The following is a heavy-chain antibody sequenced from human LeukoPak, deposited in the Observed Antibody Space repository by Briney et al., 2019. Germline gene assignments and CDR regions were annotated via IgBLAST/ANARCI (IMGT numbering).Heavy chain of an antibody. CDR2: INHSGST. CDR1: GGSFSGYY. D-gene: IGHD5-24*01. CDR3: ARGGGYNHFDY. V-gene: IGHV4-34*01. Sequence: MSSETLSLTCAVYGGSFSGYYWSWIRQPPGKGLEWIGEINHSGSTNYSPSLKSRVTISVDTSKNQFSLKLSSVTAADTAVYYCARGGGYNHFDYWGQGTLVTVSS. J-gene: IGHJ4*02.